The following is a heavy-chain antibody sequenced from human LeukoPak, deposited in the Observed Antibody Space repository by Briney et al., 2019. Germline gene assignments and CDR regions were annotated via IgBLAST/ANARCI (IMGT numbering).Heavy chain of an antibody. CDR1: GFTFSSYS. Sequence: GGSLRLSCAASGFTFSSYSMNWVRQAPGKGLEWVSSISSSSYIYYADSVKGRFTISRDNAKNSLYLQMNSLRAEDTAVYYCARGRGGLIVGATSTRYDAFDIWGQGTMVTVSS. D-gene: IGHD1-26*01. CDR2: ISSSSYI. V-gene: IGHV3-21*01. CDR3: ARGRGGLIVGATSTRYDAFDI. J-gene: IGHJ3*02.